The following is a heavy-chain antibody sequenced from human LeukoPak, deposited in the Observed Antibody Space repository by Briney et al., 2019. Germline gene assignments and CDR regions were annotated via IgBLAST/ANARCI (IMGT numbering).Heavy chain of an antibody. D-gene: IGHD3-22*01. J-gene: IGHJ4*02. Sequence: ALVKVSCKASGYTFTSYGISWVRQAPGQGLEWMGWISAYNGNTNYAQKLQGRVTMTTDTSTSTAYMELRSLRSDDTAVCYCVTIPYYYDSSGLPWGQGTLVTVSS. V-gene: IGHV1-18*01. CDR2: ISAYNGNT. CDR3: VTIPYYYDSSGLP. CDR1: GYTFTSYG.